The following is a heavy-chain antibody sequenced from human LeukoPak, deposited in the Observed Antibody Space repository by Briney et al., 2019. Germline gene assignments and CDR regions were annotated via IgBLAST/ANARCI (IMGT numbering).Heavy chain of an antibody. CDR3: AKERLYCSGGSCSRIYYYYGMDV. J-gene: IGHJ6*02. V-gene: IGHV3-30*18. D-gene: IGHD2-15*01. CDR1: GFTFSSYG. Sequence: PGRSLRLSCAASGFTFSSYGMHWVRQAPGKGLEWVAVISYDGSNKYYADSVKGRFTISRDNSKNTPYLQMNSLRAEDTAVYYCAKERLYCSGGSCSRIYYYYGMDVWGQGTTVTVSS. CDR2: ISYDGSNK.